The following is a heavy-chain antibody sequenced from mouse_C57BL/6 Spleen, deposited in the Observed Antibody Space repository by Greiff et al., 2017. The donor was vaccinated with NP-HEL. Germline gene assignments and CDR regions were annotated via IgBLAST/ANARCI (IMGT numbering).Heavy chain of an antibody. CDR3: AGGSGTYAMDY. CDR1: GFTFSDYG. J-gene: IGHJ4*01. CDR2: ISSGSSTI. Sequence: EVQGVESGGGLVKPGGSLKLSCAASGFTFSDYGMHWVRQAPEKGLEWVAYISSGSSTIYYADTVKGRFTISRDNAKNTLFLQMTSLRSEDTAMYYCAGGSGTYAMDYWGQGTSVTVSS. V-gene: IGHV5-17*01. D-gene: IGHD4-1*01.